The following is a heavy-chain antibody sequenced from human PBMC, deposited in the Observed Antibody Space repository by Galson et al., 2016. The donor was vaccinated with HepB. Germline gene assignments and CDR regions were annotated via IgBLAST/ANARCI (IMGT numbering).Heavy chain of an antibody. CDR2: INAGNGDT. J-gene: IGHJ4*02. CDR1: GYTHNYV. Sequence: SVKVSCKASGYTHNYVMHWVRQAPGQRLEWMGWINAGNGDTGHSQRFQGRVTIARDTSANTAYMELSSLKSEDTAVYYCASGNCGGDCYLDYWGQGTLVTVSS. CDR3: ASGNCGGDCYLDY. V-gene: IGHV1-3*01. D-gene: IGHD2-21*02.